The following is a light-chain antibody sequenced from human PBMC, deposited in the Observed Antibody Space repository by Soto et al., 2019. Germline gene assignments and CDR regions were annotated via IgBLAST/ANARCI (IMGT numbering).Light chain of an antibody. CDR3: CSYAGSSTGV. J-gene: IGLJ3*02. Sequence: QSALTQPASVSGSPGQSITISCTGTSSDFGSYNLVSWYQQHPGKAPKLMIYEVSKRPSVVSNRFSGSKSGNTASLTISGLHAEDEDYYYCCSYAGSSTGVFGGGTKLTVL. CDR2: EVS. V-gene: IGLV2-23*02. CDR1: SSDFGSYNL.